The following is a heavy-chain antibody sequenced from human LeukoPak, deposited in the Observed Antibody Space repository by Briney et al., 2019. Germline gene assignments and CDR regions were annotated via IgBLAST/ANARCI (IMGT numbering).Heavy chain of an antibody. Sequence: SETLSLTCTVSGGSFNSYYWSWIRQPAGKGLEWIGRIYSSGSTKYYPSHKSRVSMSVDTSKNQVSPKLTSVTAADTAVYYCARGGKATVVTMWGQGILVTVSS. J-gene: IGHJ4*02. D-gene: IGHD4-23*01. CDR1: GGSFNSYY. CDR2: IYSSGST. CDR3: ARGGKATVVTM. V-gene: IGHV4-4*07.